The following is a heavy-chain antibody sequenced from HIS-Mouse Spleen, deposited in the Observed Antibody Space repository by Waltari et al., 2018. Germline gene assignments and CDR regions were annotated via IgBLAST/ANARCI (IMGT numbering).Heavy chain of an antibody. J-gene: IGHJ4*02. V-gene: IGHV3-21*01. CDR2: ISSSSSYR. Sequence: EVQLVESGGGLVKPGGSLRLPCAASGFTFSSYSMSWVRQAPGKGLEWFSSISSSSSYRYYADSVKGRFTISRDNDKNSLYLQMNSLRAEDTAVYYCASLYYDILTGYYRDYWGQGTLVTVSS. D-gene: IGHD3-9*01. CDR3: ASLYYDILTGYYRDY. CDR1: GFTFSSYS.